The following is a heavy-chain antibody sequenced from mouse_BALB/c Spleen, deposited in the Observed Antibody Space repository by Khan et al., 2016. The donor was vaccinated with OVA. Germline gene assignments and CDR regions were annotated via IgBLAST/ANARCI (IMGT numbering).Heavy chain of an antibody. Sequence: EVQLQESGPGLVKPSQSLSLTCTVTGYSITSDYAWNWIRQFPGNKLEWMGFISYSGRTKYNPSLKSRFSVTRDTSKNQFFLQLNSVTTEDTATNKSARVYGRDLNYWGQGTLLTVSA. J-gene: IGHJ2*02. V-gene: IGHV3-2*02. CDR3: ARVYGRDLNY. CDR2: ISYSGRT. D-gene: IGHD1-1*01. CDR1: GYSITSDYA.